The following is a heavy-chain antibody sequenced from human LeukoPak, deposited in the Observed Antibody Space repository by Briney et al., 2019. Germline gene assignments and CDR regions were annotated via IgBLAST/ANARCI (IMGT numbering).Heavy chain of an antibody. V-gene: IGHV1-2*02. J-gene: IGHJ4*02. D-gene: IGHD3-22*01. CDR3: ARADARRTMIIVVMGY. Sequence: ASVKVSCKAFGYTFTGYYIHWVRQAPGQGLEWMGWINPNSGGTNYAQKFQGRVTMTRDTSISTAYMELSRLRSDDTAVYYCARADARRTMIIVVMGYWGQGTLVTVSS. CDR2: INPNSGGT. CDR1: GYTFTGYY.